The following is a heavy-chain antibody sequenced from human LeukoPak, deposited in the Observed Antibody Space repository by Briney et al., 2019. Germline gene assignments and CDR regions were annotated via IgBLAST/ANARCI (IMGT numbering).Heavy chain of an antibody. CDR3: AKGVNSGRAPTGFDY. CDR1: GFTFSSYA. D-gene: IGHD6-19*01. CDR2: ISGSGGST. J-gene: IGHJ4*02. Sequence: QAGGSLRLSCAASGFTFSSYAMSWVRQAPGKGLEWVSVISGSGGSTNYADSVKGRFTISRDNSKNTLYLQMNSLRAEDTAVYYCAKGVNSGRAPTGFDYWGQGTLVTVPS. V-gene: IGHV3-23*01.